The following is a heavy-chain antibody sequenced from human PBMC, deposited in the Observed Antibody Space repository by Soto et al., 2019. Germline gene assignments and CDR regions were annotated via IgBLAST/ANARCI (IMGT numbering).Heavy chain of an antibody. V-gene: IGHV4-31*03. CDR3: ARDRVAVAGRYYYGMDV. J-gene: IGHJ6*02. CDR2: IYYSGST. Sequence: KSSETLSLTCTVSGGSISSGGYYWSWIRQHPGKGLEWIGYIYYSGSTYYNPSLKSRVTISVDTSKNQFSLKLSSVTAADTAVYYCARDRVAVAGRYYYGMDVWGQGTTVTVSS. D-gene: IGHD6-19*01. CDR1: GGSISSGGYY.